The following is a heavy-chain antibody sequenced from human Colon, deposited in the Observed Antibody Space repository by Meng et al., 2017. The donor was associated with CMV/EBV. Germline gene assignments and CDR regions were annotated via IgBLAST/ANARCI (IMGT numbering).Heavy chain of an antibody. J-gene: IGHJ4*02. CDR3: VRLGYTGYFDF. CDR1: GYIFTNFW. D-gene: IGHD1-1*01. CDR2: IYPDDSDV. Sequence: GESLKISCQGSGYIFTNFWIAWVRPMPGEGLEWMGTIYPDDSDVRYNPTFRGQVTISADKSIDTAFLQLNRLEASDTAMYYCVRLGYTGYFDFWAQGTLVTVSS. V-gene: IGHV5-51*01.